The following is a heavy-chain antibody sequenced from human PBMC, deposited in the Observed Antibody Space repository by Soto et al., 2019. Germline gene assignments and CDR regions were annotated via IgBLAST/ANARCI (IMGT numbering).Heavy chain of an antibody. V-gene: IGHV4-39*07. CDR2: IYYSGNI. CDR3: ARSQTTVTSYDY. CDR1: GGSISRGGYY. J-gene: IGHJ4*02. Sequence: SETLYLTCTVSGGSISRGGYYWSWIRQHPGKGLEWIGSIYYSGNIYHNPSLKSRVTISVDRSKNQFSLKLSSVTAADTAVYYCARSQTTVTSYDYWGQGTLVTVSS. D-gene: IGHD4-17*01.